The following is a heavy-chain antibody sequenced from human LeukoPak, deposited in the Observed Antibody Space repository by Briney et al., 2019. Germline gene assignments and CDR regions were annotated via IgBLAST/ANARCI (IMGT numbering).Heavy chain of an antibody. Sequence: ASVKVSCKASGYTFTSYDINWVRQATGQGLEWMGWMNPNSGNTGYAQKFQGRVTMTRNTSISTAYMELSSLRSEDTAVCYCARGVRGRPPYYYYFDYWGQGTLVTVSS. CDR3: ARGVRGRPPYYYYFDY. J-gene: IGHJ4*02. V-gene: IGHV1-8*01. CDR1: GYTFTSYD. CDR2: MNPNSGNT. D-gene: IGHD3-22*01.